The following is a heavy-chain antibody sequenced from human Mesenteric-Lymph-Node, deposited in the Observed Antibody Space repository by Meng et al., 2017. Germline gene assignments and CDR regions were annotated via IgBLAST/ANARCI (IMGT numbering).Heavy chain of an antibody. CDR3: ASAGYYCLDY. Sequence: SSGDWWSWVRQPPGKGLEWIGEIHHTGSTNYNPSFKSRVTILVDKSENLFSLRLTSVTAADTAVYYCASAGYYCLDYWGQGSLVTVSS. V-gene: IGHV4-4*02. CDR2: IHHTGST. D-gene: IGHD2/OR15-2a*01. J-gene: IGHJ4*02. CDR1: SSGDW.